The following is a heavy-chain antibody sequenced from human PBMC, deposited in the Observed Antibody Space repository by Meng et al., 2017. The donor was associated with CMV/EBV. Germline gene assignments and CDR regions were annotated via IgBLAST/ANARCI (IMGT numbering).Heavy chain of an antibody. V-gene: IGHV3-30*02. J-gene: IGHJ4*02. CDR3: AKASMDYSNYAGYFDY. Sequence: GGSLRLSCAASGFTFSSYAMHWVRQAPGKGLEWVAFIRYDGSNKYYADSVKGRFTISRDNSKNTLYLQMNSLRAEDTAVYYCAKASMDYSNYAGYFDYWGQGTLVTVSS. CDR2: IRYDGSNK. CDR1: GFTFSSYA. D-gene: IGHD4-11*01.